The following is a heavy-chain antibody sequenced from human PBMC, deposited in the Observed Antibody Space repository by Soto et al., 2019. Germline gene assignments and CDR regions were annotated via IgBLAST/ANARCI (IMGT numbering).Heavy chain of an antibody. CDR1: GYTFTSYG. D-gene: IGHD4-17*01. CDR2: ISAYNGNT. CDR3: ARTTVTTSLGDAFDI. Sequence: QVQLVQSGAEVKKPGASVKVSCKASGYTFTSYGISWVRQAPGQGLEWKGWISAYNGNTNYAQNLQGRVTRTTDTSTSPAYMELRSLRSDDTAVYYCARTTVTTSLGDAFDIWGQGTMVTVSS. J-gene: IGHJ3*02. V-gene: IGHV1-18*01.